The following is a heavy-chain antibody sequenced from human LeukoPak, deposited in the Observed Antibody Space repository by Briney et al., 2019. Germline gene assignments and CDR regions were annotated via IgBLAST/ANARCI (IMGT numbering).Heavy chain of an antibody. CDR1: GFTFSSYS. J-gene: IGHJ3*02. CDR2: ISSSSSYI. CDR3: ASVGSSTSRNAFDI. D-gene: IGHD2-2*01. Sequence: GGSLRLSCAASGFTFSSYSMNWVRQAPGKGLEWVSSISSSSSYIYYADSVKGRFTISRDNAKNSLYLQMNSLRAEDTAVYYCASVGSSTSRNAFDIWGQGTMVTVSS. V-gene: IGHV3-21*01.